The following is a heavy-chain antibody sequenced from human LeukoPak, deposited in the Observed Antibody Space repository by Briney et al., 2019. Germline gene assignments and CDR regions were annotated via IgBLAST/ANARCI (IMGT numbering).Heavy chain of an antibody. V-gene: IGHV4-59*12. Sequence: SETLSLTCTVSGGSISSYYWSWIRQPPGKGLEWIGYIYYSGSTNYNPSLKSRVTISVDKSKNQFSLKLSSVTAADTAVYYCARCMVRGVISDTYVAIDYWGQGTLVTVSS. D-gene: IGHD3-10*01. CDR1: GGSISSYY. J-gene: IGHJ4*02. CDR2: IYYSGST. CDR3: ARCMVRGVISDTYVAIDY.